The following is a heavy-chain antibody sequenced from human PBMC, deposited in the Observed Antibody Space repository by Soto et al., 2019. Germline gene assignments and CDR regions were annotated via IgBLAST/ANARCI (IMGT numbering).Heavy chain of an antibody. CDR1: YASINNYH. CDR2: IYYTGTT. CDR3: ATLRGLGEVSPYFDS. D-gene: IGHD3-10*01. J-gene: IGHJ4*02. V-gene: IGHV4-59*08. Sequence: QVQLQESGPGLLKPSETLSLTCTVSYASINNYHWTWIRQPPGKGLEWIAYIYYTGTTNFNPSLRCRVTISMDTSKTQFSLKLRSVTASDTAVYYCATLRGLGEVSPYFDSWGQGRMVIVSS.